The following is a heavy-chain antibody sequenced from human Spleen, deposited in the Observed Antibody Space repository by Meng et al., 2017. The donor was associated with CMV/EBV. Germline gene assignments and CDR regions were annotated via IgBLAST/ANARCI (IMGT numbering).Heavy chain of an antibody. CDR3: ARGTPGRSYPDY. CDR1: GYTFASYG. J-gene: IGHJ4*02. V-gene: IGHV1-18*01. D-gene: IGHD1-26*01. Sequence: HRLPAGDEGKKPGASARVSCEASGYTFASYGINWLRQAPGQGLEWMGWFVNNVDTYSAQKFQGRVTMTTDTHTSTAFMELRSLRSDDTAVYYCARGTPGRSYPDYWGQGTLVTVSS. CDR2: FVNNVDT.